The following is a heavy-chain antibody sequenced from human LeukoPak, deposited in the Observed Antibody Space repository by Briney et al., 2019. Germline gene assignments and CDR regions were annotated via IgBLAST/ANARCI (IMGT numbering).Heavy chain of an antibody. V-gene: IGHV4-34*01. CDR2: INHSGST. CDR1: GVSFSGYY. J-gene: IGHJ6*03. CDR3: ARGRVTIFGVVIWFYYMDV. Sequence: SETLSLTCAVYGVSFSGYYWSWLRQPPGKGLEWFGEINHSGSTNYNPSLKSRVTISVNTSKNQFSLKLSSVTAADTAVYYCARGRVTIFGVVIWFYYMDVWGKGTTVTVSS. D-gene: IGHD3-3*01.